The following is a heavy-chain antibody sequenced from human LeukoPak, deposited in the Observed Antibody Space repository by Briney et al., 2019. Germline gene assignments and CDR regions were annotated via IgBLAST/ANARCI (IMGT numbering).Heavy chain of an antibody. J-gene: IGHJ4*02. CDR3: ARDEARRGFDY. V-gene: IGHV3-53*05. CDR2: IYSGGST. D-gene: IGHD3-16*01. Sequence: GGSLRLSCAASGFTVSSNYMSRVRQAPGKGLEWVSIIYSGGSTFYADSVKARFTISRDNSKNTLYLQMNSLRAEDTAVYYCARDEARRGFDYWGQGTLVTVSS. CDR1: GFTVSSNY.